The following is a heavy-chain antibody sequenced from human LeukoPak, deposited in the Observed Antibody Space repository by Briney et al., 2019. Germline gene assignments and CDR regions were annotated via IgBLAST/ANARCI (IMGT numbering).Heavy chain of an antibody. CDR3: ARARGYSGRYAFDI. D-gene: IGHD5-12*01. Sequence: GASVKVSCKASGYTFTSYDINWVRQATGQGLEWMGWMNPNSGNTGYAQKFQGRVTMTSNTSISTAYMELSSLTSEDTAVYYCARARGYSGRYAFDIWGQGTMVTVSS. J-gene: IGHJ3*02. CDR1: GYTFTSYD. V-gene: IGHV1-8*01. CDR2: MNPNSGNT.